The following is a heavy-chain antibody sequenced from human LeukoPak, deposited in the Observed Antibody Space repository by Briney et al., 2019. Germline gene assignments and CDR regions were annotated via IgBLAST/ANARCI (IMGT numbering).Heavy chain of an antibody. Sequence: PGGSLRLSCAASGFTFSSYWMHWVRQAPGKGLVWVSRINSDGSSTSYADSVKGRFTISRDNSKNTLYLQMNSLRAEDTAVYYCAGGGGYSYGYVTFDYWGQGTLVTVSS. CDR3: AGGGGYSYGYVTFDY. CDR1: GFTFSSYW. V-gene: IGHV3-74*01. J-gene: IGHJ4*02. D-gene: IGHD5-18*01. CDR2: INSDGSST.